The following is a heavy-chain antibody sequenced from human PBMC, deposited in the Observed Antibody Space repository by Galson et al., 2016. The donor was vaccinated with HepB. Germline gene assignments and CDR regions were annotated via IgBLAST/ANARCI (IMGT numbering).Heavy chain of an antibody. V-gene: IGHV3-23*01. CDR1: EFTFSNYA. J-gene: IGHJ6*02. D-gene: IGHD2-2*01. CDR3: ARGRPYCSSTSCYPTYYYYYGMDV. Sequence: SLRLSCAGSEFTFSNYAMNWVRQAPGKGLEWVSGISGSTANTYYAASVKGRFTISRDNSKNTLYLQMNSLRAEDTAVYYCARGRPYCSSTSCYPTYYYYYGMDVWGQGTTVTVSS. CDR2: ISGSTANT.